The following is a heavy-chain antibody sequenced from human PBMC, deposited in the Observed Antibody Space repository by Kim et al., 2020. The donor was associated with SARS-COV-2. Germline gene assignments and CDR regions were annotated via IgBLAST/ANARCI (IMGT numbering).Heavy chain of an antibody. CDR1: GYTFTSYG. CDR2: ISAYNGNT. V-gene: IGHV1-18*01. J-gene: IGHJ6*02. CDR3: ARGGGTRGYSGYVDYYYGMDV. Sequence: ASVKVSCKASGYTFTSYGISWVRQAPGQGLEWMGWISAYNGNTNYAQKLQGRVTMTTDTSTSTAYMELRSLRSDDTAVYYCARGGGTRGYSGYVDYYYGMDVWGQGTTVTVSS. D-gene: IGHD5-12*01.